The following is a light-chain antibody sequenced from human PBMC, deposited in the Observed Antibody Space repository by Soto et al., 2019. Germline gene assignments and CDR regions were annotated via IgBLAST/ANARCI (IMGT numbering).Light chain of an antibody. Sequence: QSVLTQPPSASGSPGQSVTISCTGTSSDPATDKYVSWYQQHPGKAPKLMIYEVRKRPSGVPDRFSGSKSGNTASLTVSGLQAEDEADYYCTSYARTNSVIFGGGTKLTVL. CDR3: TSYARTNSVI. CDR1: SSDPATDKY. V-gene: IGLV2-8*01. J-gene: IGLJ2*01. CDR2: EVR.